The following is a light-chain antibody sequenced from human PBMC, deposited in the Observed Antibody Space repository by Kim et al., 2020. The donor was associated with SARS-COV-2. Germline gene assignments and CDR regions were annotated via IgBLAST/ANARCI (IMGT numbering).Light chain of an antibody. CDR1: NNDVGRYKY. Sequence: QSALTQPASVTGSPGQSITISCTGTNNDVGRYKYVSWYQQYPGKAPKVLIYGVTSRPSGVSDRFSGFKSGNTASLTISGLQAEDEADYYCCSYASSDTYVFGTRTKVTVL. CDR2: GVT. J-gene: IGLJ1*01. CDR3: CSYASSDTYV. V-gene: IGLV2-14*03.